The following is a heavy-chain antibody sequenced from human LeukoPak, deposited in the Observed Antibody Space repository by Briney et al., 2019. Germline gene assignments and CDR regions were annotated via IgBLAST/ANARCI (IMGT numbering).Heavy chain of an antibody. CDR3: ARDGIAARGTSFDY. CDR2: INPNSGGT. Sequence: ASVKVSCKASGYTFTGYYMHWVRQAPGQGLEWMGWINPNSGGTNYAQKFQGRVTMTRDTSISTAYMELSRLRSDDTAVYYCARDGIAARGTSFDYWGQGTLVTVSS. CDR1: GYTFTGYY. J-gene: IGHJ4*02. V-gene: IGHV1-2*02. D-gene: IGHD6-6*01.